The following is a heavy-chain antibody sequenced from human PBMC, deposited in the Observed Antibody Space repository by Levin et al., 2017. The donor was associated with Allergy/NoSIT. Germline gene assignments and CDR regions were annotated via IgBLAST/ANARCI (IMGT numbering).Heavy chain of an antibody. J-gene: IGHJ6*02. D-gene: IGHD2-2*02. CDR3: TRDLVSQLLYLYYYYGMDV. Sequence: HPGGSLRLSCTASGFTFGDYAMSWVRQAPGKGLEWVGFIRSKAYGGTTEYAASVKGRFTISRDDSKSIAYLQMNSLKTEDTAVYYCTRDLVSQLLYLYYYYGMDVWGQGTTVTVSS. CDR2: IRSKAYGGTT. V-gene: IGHV3-49*04. CDR1: GFTFGDYA.